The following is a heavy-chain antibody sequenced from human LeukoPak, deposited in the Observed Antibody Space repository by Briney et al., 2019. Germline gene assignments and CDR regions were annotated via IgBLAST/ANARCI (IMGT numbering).Heavy chain of an antibody. CDR3: ARHKYDFWSGYYTGGAL. V-gene: IGHV4-59*08. CDR1: GGSISSYY. D-gene: IGHD3-3*01. Sequence: KPSETLSLTCTVSGGSISSYYWSWIRQPPGKGLEWIGYIYYSGSTNYNPSLKSRVTISVDTSKNQFSLKLSSVTAADTAVYYCARHKYDFWSGYYTGGALWGQGTLVTVSS. CDR2: IYYSGST. J-gene: IGHJ4*02.